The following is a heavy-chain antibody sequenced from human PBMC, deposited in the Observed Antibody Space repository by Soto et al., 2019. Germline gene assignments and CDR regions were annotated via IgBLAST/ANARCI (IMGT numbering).Heavy chain of an antibody. CDR2: ISAYNGNT. Sequence: ASVKVSCTASGYTFTSYGISWVRQAPGQGLEWMGWISAYNGNTNYAQKLQGRVTMTTDTSTSTAYMELRSLRSDDTAVYYCAREEIYYYDSSGYRSDYWGQGTLVTVSS. J-gene: IGHJ4*02. CDR3: AREEIYYYDSSGYRSDY. D-gene: IGHD3-22*01. V-gene: IGHV1-18*01. CDR1: GYTFTSYG.